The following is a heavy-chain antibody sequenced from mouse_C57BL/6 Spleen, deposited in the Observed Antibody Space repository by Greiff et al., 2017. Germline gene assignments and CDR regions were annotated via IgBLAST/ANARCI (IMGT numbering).Heavy chain of an antibody. Sequence: EVKLVESGGDLVKPGGSLKLSCAASGFTFSSYGMSWVRQTPDKRLEWVATISSGGSYTYYPDSVKGRFTISRDNAKNTLYLQMSSLKSEDTAMYYCARQHEGYAMDYWGQGTSVTVSS. CDR1: GFTFSSYG. CDR2: ISSGGSYT. V-gene: IGHV5-6*01. CDR3: ARQHEGYAMDY. J-gene: IGHJ4*01.